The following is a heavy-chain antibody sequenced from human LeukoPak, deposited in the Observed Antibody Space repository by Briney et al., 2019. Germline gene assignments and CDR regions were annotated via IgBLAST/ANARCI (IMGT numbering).Heavy chain of an antibody. CDR3: AKGPISGYSTSFFDF. CDR2: IVTIGGST. V-gene: IGHV3-23*01. D-gene: IGHD6-13*01. J-gene: IGHJ4*02. Sequence: GGSLRLSCVASGFTFSNYAMSWVRQAPGKGLEWVSDIVTIGGSTYYADSVRGRFTISRDNSQNTLHLQMNSLRAEDTAVYYCAKGPISGYSTSFFDFWGQGTPVTVSS. CDR1: GFTFSNYA.